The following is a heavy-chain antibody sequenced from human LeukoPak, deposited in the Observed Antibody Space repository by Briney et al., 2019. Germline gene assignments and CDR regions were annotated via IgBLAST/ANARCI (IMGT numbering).Heavy chain of an antibody. CDR1: GFTFSSYS. J-gene: IGHJ4*02. V-gene: IGHV3-21*01. Sequence: GGSLRLSCAASGFTFSSYSMNWVRQAPGKGLEWVSSISSSSSYIYYADSVRGRFTISRDNAKNSLYLQMNSLRAEDTAVYYCARVFYYYDSSGYYHYFDYWGQGTLVTVSS. CDR2: ISSSSSYI. D-gene: IGHD3-22*01. CDR3: ARVFYYYDSSGYYHYFDY.